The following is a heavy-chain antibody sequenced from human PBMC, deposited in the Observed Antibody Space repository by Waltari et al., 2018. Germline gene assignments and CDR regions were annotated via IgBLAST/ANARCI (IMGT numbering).Heavy chain of an antibody. D-gene: IGHD6-25*01. CDR2: MYPGDSDT. V-gene: IGHV5-51*01. Sequence: EVQLVQSGAEVKKPGESLKISCKASGYRFSSDWIVWVRQMPGTGLEWLGMMYPGDSDTRYRPSFEGQVTISADKFINTAYLMLKSLKTSDTAMYYCAKGGIPNWFDPWGQGTLVTVSS. CDR1: GYRFSSDW. CDR3: AKGGIPNWFDP. J-gene: IGHJ5*02.